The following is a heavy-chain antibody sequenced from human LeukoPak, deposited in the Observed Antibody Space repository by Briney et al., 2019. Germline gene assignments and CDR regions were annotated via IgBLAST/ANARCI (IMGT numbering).Heavy chain of an antibody. CDR3: ARDPDYGDPY. D-gene: IGHD4-17*01. V-gene: IGHV3-11*01. CDR2: ITSSGTTR. Sequence: GSLRLSCTVSGFTLTDHYMSWFRQSPGRGLEWISWITSSGTTRDYADSVKGRFTISRDNTKNSVYLQMTSLRPDDTAVYYCARDPDYGDPYWGQGTLVTVSS. J-gene: IGHJ4*02. CDR1: GFTLTDHY.